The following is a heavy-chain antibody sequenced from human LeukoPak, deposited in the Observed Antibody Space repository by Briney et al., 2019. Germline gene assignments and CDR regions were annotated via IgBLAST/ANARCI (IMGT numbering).Heavy chain of an antibody. CDR3: ARVGWSIAARRGLDY. V-gene: IGHV3-7*01. D-gene: IGHD6-6*01. CDR1: GFTFSSYW. Sequence: GGSLRLSCAASGFTFSSYWMSWVRQAPGKGLEWVANIKQDGSEKYYVGSVKGRFTISRDNAKNSLYLQMNSLRAEDTAVYYCARVGWSIAARRGLDYWGQGTLVTVSS. CDR2: IKQDGSEK. J-gene: IGHJ4*02.